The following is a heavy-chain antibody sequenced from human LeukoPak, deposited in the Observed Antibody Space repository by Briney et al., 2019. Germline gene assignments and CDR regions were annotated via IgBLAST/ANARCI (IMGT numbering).Heavy chain of an antibody. CDR2: FNSGIRRS. CDR1: GGTFSSYH. Sequence: EASVQVSCKASGGTFSSYHFTWVRQAPGQGLEWVGKFNSGIRRSNYAQKFRGRVTITADTFTSTAYLEMNSLRSEDTAVYYCASSVEVTGTGNYGLDVWGQGTTVTVSS. CDR3: ASSVEVTGTGNYGLDV. D-gene: IGHD2-8*02. V-gene: IGHV1-69*02. J-gene: IGHJ6*02.